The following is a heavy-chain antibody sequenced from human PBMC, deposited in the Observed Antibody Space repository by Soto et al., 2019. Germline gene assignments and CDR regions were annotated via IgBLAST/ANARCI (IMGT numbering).Heavy chain of an antibody. CDR2: ISDSSINT. J-gene: IGHJ4*02. CDR1: GFTFSNYP. V-gene: IGHV3-23*01. Sequence: EVQLLESGGGLVQPGGSLRLSCAASGFTFSNYPMSWVRQAPGKGLEWVSVISDSSINTVYADSVKGRFTISRDNSKNTLYLQMNSLRAEDTAVYYCAKPSGKVTRNFDYWGQGTLVTVSS. CDR3: AKPSGKVTRNFDY. D-gene: IGHD2-21*02.